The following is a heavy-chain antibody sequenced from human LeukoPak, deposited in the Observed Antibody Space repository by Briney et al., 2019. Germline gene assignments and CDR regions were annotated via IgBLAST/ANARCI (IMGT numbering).Heavy chain of an antibody. D-gene: IGHD3-9*01. Sequence: PSETLSLTCTVSGDSISSSKKYWGWVRQPPGKGLEWIGSIYYSGNTYYNPSLKSRVTISLDTSRNQFSLKLSSVTAADTAVYYCARDRGVRYFDWLRREENWFDPWGQGTLVTVSS. J-gene: IGHJ5*02. CDR2: IYYSGNT. CDR3: ARDRGVRYFDWLRREENWFDP. V-gene: IGHV4-39*02. CDR1: GDSISSSKKY.